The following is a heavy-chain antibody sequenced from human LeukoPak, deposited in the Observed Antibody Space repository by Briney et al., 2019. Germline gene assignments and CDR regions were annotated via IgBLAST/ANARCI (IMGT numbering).Heavy chain of an antibody. J-gene: IGHJ5*02. Sequence: SETLSLTCAVYGGSFSGYHWSWIRQPPGKGLEWIGEINHSGSTNYNPSLKSRVTISVDTSKNQFSLKLSSVTAADTAVYYCARVSYDFWSGPFDPWGQGALVTVSS. V-gene: IGHV4-34*01. D-gene: IGHD3-3*01. CDR1: GGSFSGYH. CDR2: INHSGST. CDR3: ARVSYDFWSGPFDP.